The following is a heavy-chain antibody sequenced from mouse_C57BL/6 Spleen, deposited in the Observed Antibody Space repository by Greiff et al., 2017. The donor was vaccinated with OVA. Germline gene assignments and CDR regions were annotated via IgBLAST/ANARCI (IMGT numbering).Heavy chain of an antibody. J-gene: IGHJ3*01. CDR1: GYSITSGYY. CDR3: ARDGTWFAY. CDR2: ISYDGSN. Sequence: ESGPGLVKPSQSLSLTCSVTGYSITSGYYWNWIRQFPGNNLEWMGYISYDGSNNYNPSLKNRISITRDTSKNQFFLKLNSVTTEDTATYYCARDGTWFAYWGQGTLVTVSA. D-gene: IGHD4-1*01. V-gene: IGHV3-6*01.